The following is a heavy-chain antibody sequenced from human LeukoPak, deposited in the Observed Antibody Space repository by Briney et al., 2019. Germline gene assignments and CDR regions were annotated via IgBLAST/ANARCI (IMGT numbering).Heavy chain of an antibody. CDR2: ISPGGGGT. J-gene: IGHJ4*02. D-gene: IGHD5-18*01. CDR1: GYTFTNHY. CDR3: ARTQRGYSYGPASDY. V-gene: IGHV1-46*01. Sequence: ASVKVSCKASGYTFTNHYTHWVRQAPGQGLEWMGIISPGGGGTRYAQKFQGRVTMTRDTSTSTAYMELSSLRSEDTAVYYCARTQRGYSYGPASDYWGQGTLVTVSS.